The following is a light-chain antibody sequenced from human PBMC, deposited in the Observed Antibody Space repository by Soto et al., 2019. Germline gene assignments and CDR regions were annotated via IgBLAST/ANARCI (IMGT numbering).Light chain of an antibody. J-gene: IGKJ1*01. CDR1: QSVSSSY. CDR2: GAS. CDR3: HQYGSSPGT. V-gene: IGKV3-20*01. Sequence: EIVLTQSPGPLSLSPGERATLSCRASQSVSSSYLAWYQQKPGQAPRLLIYGASSRATGIPDRFVGSRSGTDFTLTISRLEPEDLAVYYCHQYGSSPGTFGQKTKVEIK.